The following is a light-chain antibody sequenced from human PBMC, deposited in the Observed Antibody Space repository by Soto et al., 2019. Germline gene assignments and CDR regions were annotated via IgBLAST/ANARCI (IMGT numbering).Light chain of an antibody. V-gene: IGKV1-27*01. J-gene: IGKJ5*01. CDR3: QVYNNGPPG. CDR2: GAS. Sequence: DIQMTQSPPSLSASVGDRVTITCRASQGISNYLAWYQQKPGELPKLVIYGASTLQSRVPSRFSGGGSGTEFTLTISGLQIEDLATYYCQVYNNGPPGFGQGTRLEIK. CDR1: QGISNY.